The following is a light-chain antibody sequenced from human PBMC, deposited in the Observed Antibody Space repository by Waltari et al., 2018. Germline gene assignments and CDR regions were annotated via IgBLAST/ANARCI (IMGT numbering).Light chain of an antibody. J-gene: IGKJ2*01. V-gene: IGKV1-5*03. CDR2: TAS. Sequence: DIQMTQSPSPLSVSVGDRVTITCRASQNIITWLAWYQQKPGKPPRLLVHTASILETGVPSRFSGSGSGTTFTLTINSLQPDDLATYYCQQYDDFPSTFGQGTKLEIK. CDR1: QNIITW. CDR3: QQYDDFPST.